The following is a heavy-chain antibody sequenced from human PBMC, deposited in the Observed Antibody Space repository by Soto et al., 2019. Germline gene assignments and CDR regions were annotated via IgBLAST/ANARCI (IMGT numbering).Heavy chain of an antibody. CDR2: FSGRG. J-gene: IGHJ4*02. CDR3: AKFWGVVPANWNLDY. D-gene: IGHD3-10*01. V-gene: IGHV3-23*01. CDR1: GFSFSSYA. Sequence: EVQLLESGGRLVQPGGSLRLSCAASGFSFSSYAMGWVRQAPGKGLEWVSTFSGRGYYADSVKGRFTISRDDFKSTLYLQMNSLRAEDTAVYYCAKFWGVVPANWNLDYWGQGTLVTVSS.